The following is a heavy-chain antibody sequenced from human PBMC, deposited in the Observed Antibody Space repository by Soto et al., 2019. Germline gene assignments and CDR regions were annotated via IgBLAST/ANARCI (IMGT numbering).Heavy chain of an antibody. V-gene: IGHV1-58*01. CDR3: AATLDSNXGSGYYGMDV. J-gene: IGHJ6*02. D-gene: IGHD3-10*01. Sequence: SVKVSCKASGFTFTSSAVQWVRQARGQRLEWIGWIVVGSDNTNYAQKFRERVTITRDMSTGTAYMELSSLRSEDTAVYYCAATLDSNXGSGYYGMDVWGQGTTVTVSS. CDR2: IVVGSDNT. CDR1: GFTFTSSA.